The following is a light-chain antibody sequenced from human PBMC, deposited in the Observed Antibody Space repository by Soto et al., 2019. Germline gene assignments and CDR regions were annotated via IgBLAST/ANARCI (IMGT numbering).Light chain of an antibody. CDR3: SSYRSSSTYVV. Sequence: QSALTQPASVSGSPGQSITISCTGTSSDVGGYNYVSWYQQHPAKAPKLMIYDVSNRPSGVSNRFSGSMTGNTASLTISGLQAEDEVDYYCSSYRSSSTYVVFGGGTKVTVL. CDR2: DVS. CDR1: SSDVGGYNY. V-gene: IGLV2-14*01. J-gene: IGLJ2*01.